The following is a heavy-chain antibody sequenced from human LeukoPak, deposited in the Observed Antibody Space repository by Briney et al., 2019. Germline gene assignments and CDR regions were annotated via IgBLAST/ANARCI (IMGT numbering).Heavy chain of an antibody. CDR2: MYNEETT. CDR3: ASYCGGDCGLDY. V-gene: IGHV4-59*01. Sequence: KPSETLSLTCAVSGVSMTSYYWSWIRQAPGKGLEWIGYMYNEETTNYSPSLKSRVAISVDKSKNQFSLRLTSATAADTAVYYCASYCGGDCGLDYWGQGILVTVSS. D-gene: IGHD2-21*02. CDR1: GVSMTSYY. J-gene: IGHJ4*02.